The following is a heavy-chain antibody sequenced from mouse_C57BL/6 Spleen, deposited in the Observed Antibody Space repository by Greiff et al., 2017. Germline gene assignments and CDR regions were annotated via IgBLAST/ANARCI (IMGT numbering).Heavy chain of an antibody. CDR1: GYAFTNYL. Sequence: QVKLQQSGAELVRPGTSVKVSCKASGYAFTNYLIEWVKQRPGQGLEWIGVINPGSGGTNYNEKFKGKATLTADKSSSTAYMQLSSLTSEDSAVYFCARSYSNYEFAYWGQGTLVTVSA. CDR3: ARSYSNYEFAY. V-gene: IGHV1-54*01. D-gene: IGHD2-5*01. J-gene: IGHJ3*01. CDR2: INPGSGGT.